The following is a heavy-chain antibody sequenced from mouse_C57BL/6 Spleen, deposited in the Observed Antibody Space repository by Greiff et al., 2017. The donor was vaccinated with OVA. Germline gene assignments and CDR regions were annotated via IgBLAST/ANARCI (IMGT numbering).Heavy chain of an antibody. CDR1: GFTFSDYY. CDR3: ARALGRRFDY. V-gene: IGHV5-16*01. D-gene: IGHD4-1*01. J-gene: IGHJ2*01. Sequence: EVMLVESEGGLVQPGSSMKLSCTASGFTFSDYYMAWVRQVPEKGLEWVANINYDGSSTYYLDSLKSRFIISRDNAKNILYLQMSSLKSEDTATYYCARALGRRFDYWGQGTTLTVSS. CDR2: INYDGSST.